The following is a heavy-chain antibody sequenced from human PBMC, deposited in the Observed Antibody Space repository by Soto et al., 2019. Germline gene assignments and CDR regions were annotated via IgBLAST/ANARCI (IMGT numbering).Heavy chain of an antibody. CDR3: ASSSWYYYYYGMDV. V-gene: IGHV3-23*01. CDR1: GFTFSSYA. D-gene: IGHD6-13*01. Sequence: PGGSLRLSCAASGFTFSSYAMSWVRQAPGKGLEWVSAISGSGGSTYYADSVKGRFTISRDNSKNTPYLQMNSLRAEDTAVYYCASSSWYYYYYGMDVWGQGTTVTVSS. J-gene: IGHJ6*02. CDR2: ISGSGGST.